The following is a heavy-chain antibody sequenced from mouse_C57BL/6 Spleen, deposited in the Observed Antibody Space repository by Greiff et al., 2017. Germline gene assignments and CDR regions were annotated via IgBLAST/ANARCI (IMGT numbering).Heavy chain of an antibody. CDR1: GYAFSSSW. CDR2: IYPGDGDT. V-gene: IGHV1-82*01. D-gene: IGHD1-1*01. CDR3: ARSGDGSSYVGGYYFDY. J-gene: IGHJ2*01. Sequence: QVQLQQSGPELVKPGASVKISCKASGYAFSSSWMNWVKQRPGKGLEWIGRIYPGDGDTNYNGKFKGKATLTADKSSSTAYMQLSSLTSEDSAVXFCARSGDGSSYVGGYYFDYWGQGTTLTVSS.